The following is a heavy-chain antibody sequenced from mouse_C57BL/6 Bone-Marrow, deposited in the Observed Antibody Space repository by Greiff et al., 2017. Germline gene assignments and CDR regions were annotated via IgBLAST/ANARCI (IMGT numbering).Heavy chain of an antibody. J-gene: IGHJ4*01. Sequence: EVQRVESGGGLVKPGGSLKLSCAASGFTFSSYAMSWVRQTPEKRLEWVATIRDGGSYTDYPDNVKGRFTITRDNAKNNLYMQMSHLKTEDTAMYYCAREIPDFGSSFYYAMGCWGRGTSVTVSS. CDR3: AREIPDFGSSFYYAMGC. D-gene: IGHD1-1*01. CDR1: GFTFSSYA. CDR2: IRDGGSYT. V-gene: IGHV5-4*01.